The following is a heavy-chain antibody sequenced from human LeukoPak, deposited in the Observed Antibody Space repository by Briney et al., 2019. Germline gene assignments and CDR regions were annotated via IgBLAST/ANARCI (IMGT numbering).Heavy chain of an antibody. CDR3: ARVYGGDTAMVTWPIYYYYYGMDV. Sequence: GSLRLSCVASGFTFSSSWMSWVRQPPGKGLEWIGEINHSGSTNYNPSLKSRVTISVDTSKNQFSLKLSSVTAADTAVYYCARVYGGDTAMVTWPIYYYYYGMDVWGQGTTVTVSS. D-gene: IGHD5-18*01. CDR2: INHSGST. V-gene: IGHV4-34*01. CDR1: GFTFSSSW. J-gene: IGHJ6*02.